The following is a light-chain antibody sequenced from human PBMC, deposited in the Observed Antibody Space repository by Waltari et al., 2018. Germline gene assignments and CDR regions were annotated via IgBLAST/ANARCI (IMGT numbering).Light chain of an antibody. V-gene: IGLV3-21*02. CDR1: NIETES. CDR2: DDS. Sequence: SIMLSQPPSMSVAPGQTARITCGGDNIETESVHWYQQRPGQAPLGILYDDSARPSGLPRRFSGSNSGNTATLTITRVEAGDEADYYCQLWDTSNDRVVFGGGT. CDR3: QLWDTSNDRVV. J-gene: IGLJ3*02.